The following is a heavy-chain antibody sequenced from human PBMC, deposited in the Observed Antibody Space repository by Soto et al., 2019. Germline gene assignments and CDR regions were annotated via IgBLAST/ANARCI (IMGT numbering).Heavy chain of an antibody. CDR3: ARGPSSLTRFDY. CDR2: ISYDGSNK. D-gene: IGHD2-2*01. V-gene: IGHV3-30-3*01. Sequence: PGGSLSLSCAASGFTFSSYAMHWVRQAPGKGLEWVAVISYDGSNKYYADSVKGRFTISRDNSKNTLYLQMNSLRVEDTAVYYCARGPSSLTRFDYWGQGTLVTVS. J-gene: IGHJ4*02. CDR1: GFTFSSYA.